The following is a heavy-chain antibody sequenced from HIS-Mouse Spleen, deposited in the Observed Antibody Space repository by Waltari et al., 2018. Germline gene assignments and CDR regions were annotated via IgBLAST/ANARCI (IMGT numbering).Heavy chain of an antibody. CDR3: AREIPYSSSWYDWYFDL. CDR1: GGSISSSSYY. D-gene: IGHD6-13*01. V-gene: IGHV4-39*07. CDR2: IYYSGST. J-gene: IGHJ2*01. Sequence: QLQLQESGPGLVKPSETLSLTCTVSGGSISSSSYYWGWIRQPPGKVLGWIGSIYYSGSTYYNPSLKSRGTISVDTSKNQFALKLSSVTAADTAVYYCAREIPYSSSWYDWYFDLWGRGTLVTVSS.